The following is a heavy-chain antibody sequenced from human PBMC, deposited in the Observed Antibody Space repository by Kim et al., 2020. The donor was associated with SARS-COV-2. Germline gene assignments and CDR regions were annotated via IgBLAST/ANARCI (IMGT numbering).Heavy chain of an antibody. Sequence: SETLSLTCTVSGASISGTTYYWGWIRQPPGKGLEWIAVITYDGRTYYNPSLKSRVTIFLDMSKNQISLKLTSGTAADTALYYCAGHIGGGTRCAWDDWGQGTLVTVSS. CDR3: AGHIGGGTRCAWDD. CDR1: GASISGTTYY. D-gene: IGHD2-2*01. J-gene: IGHJ4*02. V-gene: IGHV4-39*01. CDR2: ITYDGRT.